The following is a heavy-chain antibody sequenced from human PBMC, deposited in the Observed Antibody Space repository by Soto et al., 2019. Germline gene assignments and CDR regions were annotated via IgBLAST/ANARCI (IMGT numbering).Heavy chain of an antibody. V-gene: IGHV4-61*01. Sequence: PSETLSLTCTVSGGSVSGGSYQWTWIRQPPGKGLEWIGYVHFTGGTNYNPSLESRVTISIDTSRDQFSLKLTSLTAADTAVYFCARDNMATFDYHYYGMDVWGPGTTVTAP. D-gene: IGHD5-12*01. J-gene: IGHJ6*02. CDR1: GGSVSGGSYQ. CDR3: ARDNMATFDYHYYGMDV. CDR2: VHFTGGT.